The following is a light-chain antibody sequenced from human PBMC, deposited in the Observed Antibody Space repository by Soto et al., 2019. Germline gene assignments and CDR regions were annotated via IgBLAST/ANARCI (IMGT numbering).Light chain of an antibody. CDR2: DAS. CDR1: QSGSSY. V-gene: IGKV3-11*01. J-gene: IGKJ4*01. CDR3: RQRSIWHRLT. Sequence: EIVLTQSPATLYLSPGERATLSCSASQSGSSYLAWYQQKPGQAPRRLGYDASTRATGIPARFSGSGSGTDCNLIIDSREPEDFAVYYCRQRSIWHRLTFAGGTKVEIK.